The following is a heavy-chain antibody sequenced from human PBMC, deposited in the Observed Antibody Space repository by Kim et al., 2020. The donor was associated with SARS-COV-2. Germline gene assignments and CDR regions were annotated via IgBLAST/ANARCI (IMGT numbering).Heavy chain of an antibody. Sequence: ASVKVSCKASGYTFTGYYMHWVRQAPGQGLEWMGRINPNSGGTNYAQKFQGRVTMTRDTSISTAYMELSSLRSDDTVVYYCARGSFDYYDISGYYHFDYWGQGTLVTVSS. J-gene: IGHJ4*02. D-gene: IGHD3-22*01. CDR2: INPNSGGT. V-gene: IGHV1-2*05. CDR1: GYTFTGYY. CDR3: ARGSFDYYDISGYYHFDY.